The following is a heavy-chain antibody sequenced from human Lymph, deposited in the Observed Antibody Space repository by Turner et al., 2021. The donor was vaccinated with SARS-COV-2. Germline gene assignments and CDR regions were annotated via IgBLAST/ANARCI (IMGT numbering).Heavy chain of an antibody. V-gene: IGHV1-69*10. CDR1: GCTFSSYA. Sequence: QVKLVQSGAEVKKPGCLVKVSCKAAGCTFSSYAISWVRQDPGQGLGWKGGINRIVRIAANEKDCKGKDTVTANRSTTTANVSLKSMRSEDTDMFYCEGVVGGYGAIGYYYYYGMDFWGQGTTVTVSS. CDR2: INRIVRIA. D-gene: IGHD3-10*01. J-gene: IGHJ6*02. CDR3: EGVVGGYGAIGYYYYYGMDF.